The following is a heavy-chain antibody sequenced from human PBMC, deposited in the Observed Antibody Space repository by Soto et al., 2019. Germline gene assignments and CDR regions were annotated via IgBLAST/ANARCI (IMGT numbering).Heavy chain of an antibody. J-gene: IGHJ4*02. V-gene: IGHV4-39*01. CDR3: ARHGHWAPLDD. D-gene: IGHD3-16*01. Sequence: SETLSLTCNASGGSITSSGSAWGWIRQSPGKGLEWIGTIDYRRNSYYNSSLRSRVTLSVDTSKNQFSLRLSSVTAADTAVYYCARHGHWAPLDDWGQGTLVTVSS. CDR2: IDYRRNS. CDR1: GGSITSSGSA.